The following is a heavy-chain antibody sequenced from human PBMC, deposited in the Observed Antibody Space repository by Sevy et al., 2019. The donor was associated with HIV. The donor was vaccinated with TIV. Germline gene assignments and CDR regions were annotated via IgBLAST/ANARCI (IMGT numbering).Heavy chain of an antibody. CDR1: GFTFRSFS. J-gene: IGHJ5*01. CDR3: ARDSARVIVPTAGFDS. CDR2: IWYDGGTK. Sequence: GGSLRLSCSASGFTFRSFSMHWVRQAPGKGLEWVAAIWYDGGTKQYADSVKGRFTISRDNSKSMLNLEMNSLRAEDTALYFCARDSARVIVPTAGFDSWGQGTVVTVSS. V-gene: IGHV3-33*01. D-gene: IGHD1-1*01.